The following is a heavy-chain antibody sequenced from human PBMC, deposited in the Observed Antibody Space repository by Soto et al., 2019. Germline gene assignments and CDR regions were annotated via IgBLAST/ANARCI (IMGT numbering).Heavy chain of an antibody. CDR2: INPNNGGT. V-gene: IGHV1-2*02. J-gene: IGHJ6*02. CDR3: ARELGLASYYYGMDV. Sequence: GASVKVSCKASGYTFTGYYMHWVRQAPGQGLEWMGWINPNNGGTNYAQKFQGRVTMTRDTSISTAYMELSRLRSDDTAVYYCARELGLASYYYGMDVWGQGTTVTVSS. D-gene: IGHD6-19*01. CDR1: GYTFTGYY.